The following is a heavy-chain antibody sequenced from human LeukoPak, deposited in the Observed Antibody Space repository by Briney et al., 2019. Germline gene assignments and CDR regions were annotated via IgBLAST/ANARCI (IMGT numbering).Heavy chain of an antibody. Sequence: GASVKVSCKVSGYTLTELSMHWVRQAPGKGLEWMGGFDPEDGETIYAQKFQGRVTMTEDTSTDTAYMELSSLRSEDTAVYYCATGTPRIAAAGISYWGQGTLVTVSS. CDR3: ATGTPRIAAAGISY. D-gene: IGHD6-13*01. V-gene: IGHV1-24*01. CDR1: GYTLTELS. CDR2: FDPEDGET. J-gene: IGHJ4*02.